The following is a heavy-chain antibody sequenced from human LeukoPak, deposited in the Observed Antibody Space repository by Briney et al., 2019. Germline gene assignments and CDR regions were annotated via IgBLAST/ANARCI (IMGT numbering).Heavy chain of an antibody. J-gene: IGHJ4*02. CDR3: ARVIMVRGVTFDY. CDR2: ISAYNGNT. V-gene: IGHV1-18*04. D-gene: IGHD3-10*01. Sequence: ASVKVSCKASGYIFTAYYMHWVRQAPGQGLEWMGWISAYNGNTNYAQKLQGRVTMTTDTSTSTAYMELRSLRSDDTAVYYCARVIMVRGVTFDYWGQGTLVTVSS. CDR1: GYIFTAYY.